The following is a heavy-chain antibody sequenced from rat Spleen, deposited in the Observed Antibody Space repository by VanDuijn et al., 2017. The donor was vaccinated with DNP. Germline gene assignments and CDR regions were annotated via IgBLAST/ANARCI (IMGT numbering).Heavy chain of an antibody. CDR2: ISYDGSRT. V-gene: IGHV5-17*01. CDR1: GFTFSDYA. Sequence: EVQLVESGGGLVQPGRSLKLSCAASGFTFSDYAMAWVRQAPKKGLEWVATISYDGSRTYYRDSVKGRFTISRDNAKSTLYLQMDSLRSEDTATYYCARRPYYGYNGYFDYWGQGVMVTVSS. CDR3: ARRPYYGYNGYFDY. D-gene: IGHD1-9*01. J-gene: IGHJ2*01.